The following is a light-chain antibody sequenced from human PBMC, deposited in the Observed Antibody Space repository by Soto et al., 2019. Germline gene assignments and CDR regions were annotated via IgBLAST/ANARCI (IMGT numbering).Light chain of an antibody. J-gene: IGKJ2*01. V-gene: IGKV3-20*01. Sequence: ENVLTQSPGTLSLSPGERATLSCRASQSISSNFLAWYQQKPGQAPRLLIYGASKKIPGIPDRFSGSGSGTDFTLTISRLEPEDFAVYYCQQSGSSYTFGQGTKLEIK. CDR2: GAS. CDR3: QQSGSSYT. CDR1: QSISSNF.